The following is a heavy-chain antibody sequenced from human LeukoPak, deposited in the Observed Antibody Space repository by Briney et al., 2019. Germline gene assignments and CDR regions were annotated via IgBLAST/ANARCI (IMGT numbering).Heavy chain of an antibody. Sequence: GGSLRLSCAASGFTFSSYAMHWVRQAPGKGLEWVAVIWYDGSNKYYADSVKGRFTISRDNSKNTLYLQMNSLRAEDTAVYYCARELSVVVVAATPGYWGQGTLVTVSS. D-gene: IGHD2-15*01. V-gene: IGHV3-33*08. CDR3: ARELSVVVVAATPGY. CDR1: GFTFSSYA. CDR2: IWYDGSNK. J-gene: IGHJ4*02.